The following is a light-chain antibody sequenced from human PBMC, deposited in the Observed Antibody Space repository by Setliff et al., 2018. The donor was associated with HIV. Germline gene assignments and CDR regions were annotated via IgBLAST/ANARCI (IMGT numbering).Light chain of an antibody. CDR3: CSNAAKPTFYV. CDR1: SSDFGAYDY. Sequence: SALTQPRSVSGSPGQSVTISCTGTSSDFGAYDYVSWYQQHPGKAPKLIIFDVTERPSGVPDRFSGSKSGNTASLTISGLQSADEADYYCCSNAAKPTFYVFGTGTKGTVL. CDR2: DVT. J-gene: IGLJ1*01. V-gene: IGLV2-11*01.